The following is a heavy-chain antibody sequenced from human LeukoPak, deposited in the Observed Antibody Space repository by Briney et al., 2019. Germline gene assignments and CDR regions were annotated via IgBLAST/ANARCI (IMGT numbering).Heavy chain of an antibody. CDR2: IYYSGST. D-gene: IGHD2-15*01. CDR3: ARPLSLGYCSGGSCYGRGAWFDR. Sequence: SETLSLTCAVYGGSFSAYFWSWIRQPPGKGLEWIGQIYYSGSTNYNPSLKSRVTISVDKSKNQFSLKLRSVTAADTAVYYCARPLSLGYCSGGSCYGRGAWFDRWGQGTLVTVSS. V-gene: IGHV4-34*01. CDR1: GGSFSAYF. J-gene: IGHJ5*02.